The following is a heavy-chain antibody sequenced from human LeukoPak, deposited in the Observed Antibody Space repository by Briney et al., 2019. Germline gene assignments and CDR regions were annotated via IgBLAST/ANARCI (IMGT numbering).Heavy chain of an antibody. CDR1: GYTFTSYY. CDR2: INPSGGST. Sequence: ASVKVSCKASGYTFTSYYMHWVRQAPGQGLEWMGVINPSGGSTSYAQKFQGRVTVTRDTSTSTVYMELSSLRSEDTAVYYCARERFTGSGWQLYYFDYWGQGTLVTVS. V-gene: IGHV1-46*01. J-gene: IGHJ4*02. CDR3: ARERFTGSGWQLYYFDY. D-gene: IGHD6-25*01.